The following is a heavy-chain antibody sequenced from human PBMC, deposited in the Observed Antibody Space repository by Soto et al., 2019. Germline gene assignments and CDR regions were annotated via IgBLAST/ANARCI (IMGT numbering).Heavy chain of an antibody. Sequence: QVQLVQSGAEVKKPGASVKVSCKASGYTFTNYGISWVRQAPGQGLEWMGWISAYNGNTNYAQKLQGRVTMTTDTSTSTAYMELRSLRSDDTAVYYCARDNRPMASNSFRAFDIWGQGTMVTVSS. CDR3: ARDNRPMASNSFRAFDI. V-gene: IGHV1-18*04. D-gene: IGHD4-4*01. CDR2: ISAYNGNT. J-gene: IGHJ3*02. CDR1: GYTFTNYG.